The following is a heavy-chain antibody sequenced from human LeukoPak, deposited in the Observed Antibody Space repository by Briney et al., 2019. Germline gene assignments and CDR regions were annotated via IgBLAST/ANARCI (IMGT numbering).Heavy chain of an antibody. V-gene: IGHV3-23*01. J-gene: IGHJ5*02. CDR2: ISGSGGST. Sequence: GGSLRLSCAASGFTFSSYAMSWVRQAPGKGLEWVSAISGSGGSTYYADSVKGRFTISRNNSKNTLHLQMNSLRVEDTAIYYCARHPDLQYHYDPTNYGIDPWGQGTLVTVSS. CDR1: GFTFSSYA. D-gene: IGHD3-22*01. CDR3: ARHPDLQYHYDPTNYGIDP.